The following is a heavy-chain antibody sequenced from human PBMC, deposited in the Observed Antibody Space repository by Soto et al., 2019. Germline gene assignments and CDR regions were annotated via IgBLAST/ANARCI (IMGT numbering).Heavy chain of an antibody. V-gene: IGHV3-15*05. CDR2: IKSKNDGGTT. D-gene: IGHD1-26*01. J-gene: IGHJ4*02. CDR1: GFSFSGGW. CDR3: TTDEWE. Sequence: EVQLVESGGGLVKPGGSLTLSCAASGFSFSGGWMSWVRQAAGKGLEWVGRIKSKNDGGTTDYAAPVKGRFTISRDDSKNTLYLQMNSLNIEYTAVYYCTTDEWEWGQGTLVTVSS.